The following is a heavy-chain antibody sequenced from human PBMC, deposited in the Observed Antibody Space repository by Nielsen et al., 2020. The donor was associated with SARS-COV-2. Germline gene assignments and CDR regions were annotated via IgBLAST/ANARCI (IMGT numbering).Heavy chain of an antibody. CDR2: VSWNGGNT. V-gene: IGHV3-20*04. CDR3: ARDLSDGYNRPFDY. CDR1: GFSFDDFG. D-gene: IGHD5-24*01. J-gene: IGHJ4*02. Sequence: GGSLRLSCAASGFSFDDFGMSWVRQTPGKGLEWVTGVSWNGGNTGYADSVKGRFTISRDNAKNSLYLQMNSLRAEDTAVYYCARDLSDGYNRPFDYWGQGTLVTVSS.